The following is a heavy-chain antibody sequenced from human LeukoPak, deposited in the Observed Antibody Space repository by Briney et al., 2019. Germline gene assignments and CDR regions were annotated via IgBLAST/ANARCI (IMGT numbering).Heavy chain of an antibody. CDR1: GFSLSTRGVG. D-gene: IGHD3-3*01. V-gene: IGHV2-5*02. CDR2: IYWDDYK. J-gene: IGHJ4*02. CDR3: AHRIALLEWLLFDY. Sequence: ESGPTLVNPTQTLTLTCTFSGFSLSTRGVGVGWIRQPPGKALEWLAPIYWDDYKRYSPSLKSRLTITKDTSKNQVVLTMTNMDPVDPATYCCAHRIALLEWLLFDYWGQGTLVTVSS.